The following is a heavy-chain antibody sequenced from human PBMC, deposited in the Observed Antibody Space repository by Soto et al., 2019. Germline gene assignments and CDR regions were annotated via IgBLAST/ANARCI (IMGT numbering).Heavy chain of an antibody. V-gene: IGHV1-69*13. Sequence: SVKVSCKASGGTFSSYAISWVRQAPGQGLEWMGGIIPIFGTANYAQKFQGRVTITADESTSTAYMELSSLRSEDTAVYYCARPTRFYYDSSGQRAWFEPWGQGTLVTV. J-gene: IGHJ5*02. CDR3: ARPTRFYYDSSGQRAWFEP. CDR1: GGTFSSYA. CDR2: IIPIFGTA. D-gene: IGHD3-22*01.